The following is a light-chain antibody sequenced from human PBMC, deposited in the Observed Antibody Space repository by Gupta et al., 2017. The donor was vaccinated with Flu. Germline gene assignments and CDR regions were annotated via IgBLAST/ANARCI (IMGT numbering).Light chain of an antibody. CDR2: EFS. J-gene: IGLJ1*01. CDR3: DSYTTSSTPANV. V-gene: IGLV2-14*01. CDR1: MSNVGGYNY. Sequence: QPALTPPASVSGSPGQAITIYCTGTMSNVGGYNYVSWYQQHPGKAPKLIMYEFSKRPSGVSKRFSGSKSGNTASLTISGLQAEDEADYYCDSYTTSSTPANVFGTGTRVTVL.